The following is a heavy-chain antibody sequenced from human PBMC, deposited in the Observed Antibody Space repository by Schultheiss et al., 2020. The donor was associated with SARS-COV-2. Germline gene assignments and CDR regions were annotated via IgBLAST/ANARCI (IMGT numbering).Heavy chain of an antibody. CDR2: INPNSGGT. D-gene: IGHD3-22*01. J-gene: IGHJ3*02. CDR1: GYTFTGYY. CDR3: ASGSRYYYYAFDI. V-gene: IGHV1-2*02. Sequence: ASVKVSCKASGYTFTGYYMHWVRQAPGQGLEWMGWINPNSGGTNYAQKLQGRVTMTTDTSTSTAYMELRSLRSDDTAVYYCASGSRYYYYAFDIWGQGTMVTVSS.